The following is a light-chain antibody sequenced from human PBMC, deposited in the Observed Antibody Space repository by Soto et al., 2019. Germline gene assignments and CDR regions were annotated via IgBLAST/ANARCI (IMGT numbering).Light chain of an antibody. J-gene: IGKJ1*01. CDR2: GAS. V-gene: IGKV3-20*01. CDR1: QSVSSTY. Sequence: EIVFTQSPGTLSLSPGERASLSCRASQSVSSTYLAWYQQKPGQAPRLLIYGASSRATGIPDRFSGSGSGTDFTLIISRLEPEDFAVYYCQQYGSSPRTFGQGTKVDI. CDR3: QQYGSSPRT.